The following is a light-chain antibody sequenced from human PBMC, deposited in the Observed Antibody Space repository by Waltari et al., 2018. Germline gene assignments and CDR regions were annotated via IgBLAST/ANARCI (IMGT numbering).Light chain of an antibody. CDR2: LDS. Sequence: SSVLTQAPSVSVAPGQTATVTCGGDNIGGRSVHWYQQRPGRAPVLVVYLDSDRPSGNPDRFSGSKSGNAATLTISRVEAGDEADYYCHVWDGKTVMFGGGTKLTVL. V-gene: IGLV3-21*02. CDR3: HVWDGKTVM. CDR1: NIGGRS. J-gene: IGLJ3*02.